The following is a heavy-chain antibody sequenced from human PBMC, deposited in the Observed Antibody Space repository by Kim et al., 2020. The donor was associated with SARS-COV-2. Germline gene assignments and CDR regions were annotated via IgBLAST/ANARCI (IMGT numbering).Heavy chain of an antibody. J-gene: IGHJ6*02. D-gene: IGHD3-16*01. CDR2: IYIGGSST. Sequence: GGSLRLSCAASGFTFSSYAMIWVRQAPGKGLVCVSVIYIGGSSTYYADSVKGRFTITRVNSKNTLYLRMNSLRAKDTAVYYCAKAPGGTYEGYYGMDVWGQETTVTV. CDR3: AKAPGGTYEGYYGMDV. V-gene: IGHV3-23*03. CDR1: GFTFSSYA.